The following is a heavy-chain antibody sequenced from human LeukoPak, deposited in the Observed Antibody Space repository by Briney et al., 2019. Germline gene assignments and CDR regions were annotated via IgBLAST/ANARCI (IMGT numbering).Heavy chain of an antibody. CDR3: ARNAVPDRPFSGMDV. Sequence: SVKVSCKASGYTFSSYAISWVRQAPGQGLEWMGWIIPIFGTANYAQKFQGRVTITADESTSTAYMELSSLRSEDTAVYYCARNAVPDRPFSGMDVWGKGTTVTVSS. CDR2: IIPIFGTA. J-gene: IGHJ6*04. V-gene: IGHV1-69*01. CDR1: GYTFSSYA. D-gene: IGHD2-2*01.